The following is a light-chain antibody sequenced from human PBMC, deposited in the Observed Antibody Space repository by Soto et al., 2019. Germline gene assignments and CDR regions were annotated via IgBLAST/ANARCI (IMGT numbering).Light chain of an antibody. J-gene: IGKJ4*02. CDR2: AAT. Sequence: DIQMARSPASVSTSGGYRVTMTCRASQGFNTWLAWYQQKPGRAPKLLIYAATNWQSGVPPKFSGSGSWTDFTLTIISLQAEDFAADYCQQANSLPLTFGGGTKVDI. CDR1: QGFNTW. CDR3: QQANSLPLT. V-gene: IGKV1-12*01.